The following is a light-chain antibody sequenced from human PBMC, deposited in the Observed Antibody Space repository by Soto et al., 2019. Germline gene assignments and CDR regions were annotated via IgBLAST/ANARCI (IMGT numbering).Light chain of an antibody. CDR2: KAS. J-gene: IGKJ2*01. CDR1: QSISGW. CDR3: QQYNSYSS. Sequence: DIQMTQSPSTLSASAGDRVTITCRVSQSISGWLAWYQQKPGKAPKLLIYKASSLESGVPSRFSGSGSETEFTLTISRLQPDDFATYYGQQYNSYSSCGQGTKLEIK. V-gene: IGKV1-5*03.